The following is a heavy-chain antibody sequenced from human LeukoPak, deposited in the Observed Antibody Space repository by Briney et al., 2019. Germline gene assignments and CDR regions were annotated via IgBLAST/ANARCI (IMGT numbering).Heavy chain of an antibody. Sequence: SVKGSCKASGGTFTSYTISWVRQAPGQGLEWMGRIIPILGIANYAQKFQGRVTITADKSTSTAYMELSSLRSEDTAVFYGARGHQPPCIGMDVWGQGTTVTVSS. CDR1: GGTFTSYT. D-gene: IGHD2-2*01. CDR3: ARGHQPPCIGMDV. V-gene: IGHV1-69*02. J-gene: IGHJ6*02. CDR2: IIPILGIA.